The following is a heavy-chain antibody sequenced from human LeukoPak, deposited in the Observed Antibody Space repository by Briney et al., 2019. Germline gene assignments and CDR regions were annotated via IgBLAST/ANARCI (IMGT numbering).Heavy chain of an antibody. CDR3: AKDMRRAQYLELGY. V-gene: IGHV3-9*01. CDR1: GFTFDDYA. D-gene: IGHD1-7*01. CDR2: ISWNSRSI. J-gene: IGHJ4*02. Sequence: PGRSLRLSCAASGFTFDDYAMHWVRQAPGKGLEWVSGISWNSRSIGYADSVKGRFITSRDNAKNSLYLQMNSLRVEDTALYYCAKDMRRAQYLELGYWDQGTLVTVSS.